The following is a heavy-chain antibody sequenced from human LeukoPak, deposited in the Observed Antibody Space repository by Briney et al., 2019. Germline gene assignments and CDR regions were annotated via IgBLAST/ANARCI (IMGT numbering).Heavy chain of an antibody. J-gene: IGHJ4*02. V-gene: IGHV4-34*01. CDR1: GGSFSGYY. CDR3: ARVSGWYRPAYYFDY. D-gene: IGHD6-19*01. Sequence: KASETLSLTCAVYGGSFSGYYWSWIRQPPGKGLEWIGEINHSGSTNYNPSLKSRVTISVDTSKNQFSLKLNSVTAADTAVYYCARVSGWYRPAYYFDYWGQGTLVTVSS. CDR2: INHSGST.